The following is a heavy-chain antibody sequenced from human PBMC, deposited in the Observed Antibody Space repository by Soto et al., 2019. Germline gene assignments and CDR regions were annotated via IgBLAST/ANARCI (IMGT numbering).Heavy chain of an antibody. CDR2: IYSGGST. Sequence: PWGSLRLSCAASGFTVSSNYRSWVRQAPGKGLEWVSVIYSGGSTYYADSVKGRFTISRHNSKNTLYLQMSSLRADDTAVYYCAKMGGGIRLNYFDYWGRGALVTVSS. V-gene: IGHV3-53*01. D-gene: IGHD1-26*01. CDR1: GFTVSSNY. J-gene: IGHJ4*02. CDR3: AKMGGGIRLNYFDY.